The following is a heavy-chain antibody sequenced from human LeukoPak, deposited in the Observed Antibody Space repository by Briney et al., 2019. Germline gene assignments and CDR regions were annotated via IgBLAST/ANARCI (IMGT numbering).Heavy chain of an antibody. D-gene: IGHD6-13*01. J-gene: IGHJ4*02. CDR1: GGTFSSYA. CDR3: ARRDAAAGQSFDY. CDR2: IIPIFGTA. Sequence: SVKVSCKASGGTFSSYAISWVRQAPGQGLEWMGGIIPIFGTANYAQKFQGRVTITADKSTSTAYMELNSLRAEDTAVYYCARRDAAAGQSFDYWGQGTLVTVSS. V-gene: IGHV1-69*06.